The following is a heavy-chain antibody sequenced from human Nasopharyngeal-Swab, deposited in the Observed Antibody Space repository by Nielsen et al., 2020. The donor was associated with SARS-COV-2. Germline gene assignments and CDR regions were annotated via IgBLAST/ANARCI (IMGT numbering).Heavy chain of an antibody. CDR3: TRRSGYCSSTSCRGGDY. CDR1: GFTFSGSA. CDR2: IRGKANSYAT. J-gene: IGHJ4*02. V-gene: IGHV3-73*01. Sequence: GGSLRLSCAASGFTFSGSAMHWVRQASGKGLGWVGRIRGKANSYATAYAASVKGRFTISRDDSKNTAYLQMNSLKTEDTAVYYCTRRSGYCSSTSCRGGDYWGQGTLVTVSS. D-gene: IGHD2-2*01.